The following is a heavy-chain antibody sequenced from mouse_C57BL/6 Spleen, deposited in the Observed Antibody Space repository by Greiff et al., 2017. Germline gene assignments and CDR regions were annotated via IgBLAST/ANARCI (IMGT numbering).Heavy chain of an antibody. CDR2: INPNNGGT. D-gene: IGHD2-5*01. Sequence: VQLQQSGPELVKPGASVKIPCKASGYTFTDYNMDWVKQSHGKSLEWIGDINPNNGGTIYNQKFKGKATLTVDKSSSTAYMELRSLTSEDTAVYYCARRSYSNYVDAMDYWGQGTSVTVSS. V-gene: IGHV1-18*01. J-gene: IGHJ4*01. CDR1: GYTFTDYN. CDR3: ARRSYSNYVDAMDY.